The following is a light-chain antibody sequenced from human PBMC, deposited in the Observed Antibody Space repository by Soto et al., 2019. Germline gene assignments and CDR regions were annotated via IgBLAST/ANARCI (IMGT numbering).Light chain of an antibody. J-gene: IGKJ1*01. V-gene: IGKV1-5*01. CDR1: QSISSW. CDR2: DAS. CDR3: LQHNSYPCT. Sequence: DIPMSKSPFTLSASIGHRFTITCRASQSISSWLAWYQQKPGKAPKLLIFDASSLESGTPSRFSGRRSGTEFTLTISSLQPEDFATYYCLQHNSYPCTFGQPSKVDI.